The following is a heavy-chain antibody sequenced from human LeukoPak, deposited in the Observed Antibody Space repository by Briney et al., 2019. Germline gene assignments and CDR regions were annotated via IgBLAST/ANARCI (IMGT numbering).Heavy chain of an antibody. V-gene: IGHV3-30*04. Sequence: PGRSLRLSCAASGFTFSSYAMHWVRQAPGKGLEWVAVISYDGSNKYYADSVKGRFTISRDNSKNTLYLQMNSLRAEDTAVYYCARRAPLDYWGQGTLVTVSS. J-gene: IGHJ4*02. CDR2: ISYDGSNK. CDR1: GFTFSSYA. CDR3: ARRAPLDY.